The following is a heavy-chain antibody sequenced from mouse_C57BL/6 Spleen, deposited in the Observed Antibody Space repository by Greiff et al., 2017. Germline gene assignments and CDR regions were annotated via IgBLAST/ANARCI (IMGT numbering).Heavy chain of an antibody. CDR1: GYTFTSYW. V-gene: IGHV1-69*01. CDR2: IDPSDSYT. CDR3: AREATVVGYYAMDY. D-gene: IGHD1-1*01. Sequence: QVQLQQPGAELVMPGASVKLSCKASGYTFTSYWMHWVKQRPGQGLEWIGEIDPSDSYTNYNQKFKGKSTLTVDKSSSTAYMQLSSLTSEDSAVYYCAREATVVGYYAMDYWGQGTSVTVSS. J-gene: IGHJ4*01.